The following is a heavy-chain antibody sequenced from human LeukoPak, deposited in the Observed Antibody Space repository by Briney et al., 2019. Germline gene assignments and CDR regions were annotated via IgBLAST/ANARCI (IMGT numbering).Heavy chain of an antibody. J-gene: IGHJ4*02. D-gene: IGHD3-10*01. CDR3: ARGYGSGSYYSFDY. CDR1: GYTFTSYG. Sequence: ASVKVSCKASGYTFTSYGISWVRQATGQGLEWMGWMNPNSGNTGYAQKFQGRVTMTRNTSISTAYMELSSLRSEDTAVYYCARGYGSGSYYSFDYWGQGTLVTVSS. V-gene: IGHV1-8*02. CDR2: MNPNSGNT.